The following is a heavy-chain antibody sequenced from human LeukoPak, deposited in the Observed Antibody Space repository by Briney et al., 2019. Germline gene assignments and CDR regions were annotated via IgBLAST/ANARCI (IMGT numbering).Heavy chain of an antibody. CDR3: AKMTTGTTQDWFDP. CDR2: SSSSSSSYI. Sequence: PGGSLRLSCAASGFTFSSYSMDWVRQAPGKGLEWVSSSSSSSSSYIYYADSVKGRFTISRDNSKNTLYLQMNSLRAEDTAVYYCAKMTTGTTQDWFDPWGQGTLVTVSS. J-gene: IGHJ5*02. D-gene: IGHD1-1*01. V-gene: IGHV3-21*04. CDR1: GFTFSSYS.